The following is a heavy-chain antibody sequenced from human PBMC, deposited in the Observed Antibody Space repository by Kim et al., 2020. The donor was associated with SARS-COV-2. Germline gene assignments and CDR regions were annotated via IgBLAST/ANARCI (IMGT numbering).Heavy chain of an antibody. V-gene: IGHV7-4-1*02. CDR1: GYTFTSYA. CDR2: INTNTGNP. Sequence: ASVKVSCKASGYTFTSYAMNWVRQAPGQGLEWMGWINTNTGNPTYAQGFTGRFVFSLDTSVSTAYLQISSLKAEDTAVYYCARDPGRVTIFGVLIPDYYYDGLDVGGQGTTVTVSS. CDR3: ARDPGRVTIFGVLIPDYYYDGLDV. D-gene: IGHD3-3*01. J-gene: IGHJ6*02.